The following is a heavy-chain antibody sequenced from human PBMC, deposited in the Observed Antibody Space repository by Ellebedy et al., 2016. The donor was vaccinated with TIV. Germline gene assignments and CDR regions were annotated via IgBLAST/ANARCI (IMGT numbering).Heavy chain of an antibody. J-gene: IGHJ3*01. V-gene: IGHV3-7*03. Sequence: PGGSLRLSCAASGFTFSRYWMTWVRQAPGKGLEWVANIKEDGSEKYYVESVKGRFTISRDNTKNSLYLKMDSLRAEDTAVYYCARDVGPFDFWGQGTMVTVSS. CDR1: GFTFSRYW. CDR2: IKEDGSEK. CDR3: ARDVGPFDF.